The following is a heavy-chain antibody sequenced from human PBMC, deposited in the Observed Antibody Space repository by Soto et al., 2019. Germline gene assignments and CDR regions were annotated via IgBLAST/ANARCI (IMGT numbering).Heavy chain of an antibody. D-gene: IGHD3-22*01. Sequence: GGSLRLSCAASGFTFSSYGMHWVRQAPGKGLEWVAVIWYDGSNKYYADSVKGRFTISRDNSKNTLYLQMNSLRAEDTAVYYCARDNRYYYYDSSGYPTIVGAFDIWGQGTMVTVSS. V-gene: IGHV3-33*01. CDR1: GFTFSSYG. J-gene: IGHJ3*02. CDR2: IWYDGSNK. CDR3: ARDNRYYYYDSSGYPTIVGAFDI.